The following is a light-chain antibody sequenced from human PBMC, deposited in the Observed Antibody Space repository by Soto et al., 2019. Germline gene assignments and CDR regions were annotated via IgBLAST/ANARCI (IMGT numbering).Light chain of an antibody. CDR1: QSVSSN. Sequence: EIVIRHSPTILCMSPGERATLSCRAIQSVSSNLAWYQQKPGQAPRLLIYGVYTRAPGIPARFSGSGSGPEFTITTSSLPSEDFAVYYCQQYHSWPPRTFAQGTKVDI. V-gene: IGKV3D-15*01. CDR3: QQYHSWPPRT. CDR2: GVY. J-gene: IGKJ1*01.